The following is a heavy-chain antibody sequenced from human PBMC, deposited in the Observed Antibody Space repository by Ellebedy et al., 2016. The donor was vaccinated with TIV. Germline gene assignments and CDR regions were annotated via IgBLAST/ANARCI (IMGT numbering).Heavy chain of an antibody. Sequence: GSLRLSCTVSGDSISTSTYYWGWIRQPPGKDLEWIGTIYSTGNTYYNPSLKSRLSISVATSKNQFSLRLSSVTAADTAIYYCARNLVIFTFDKWYFDLWGRGTLVTVSS. CDR1: GDSISTSTYY. J-gene: IGHJ2*01. V-gene: IGHV4-39*01. CDR3: ARNLVIFTFDKWYFDL. CDR2: IYSTGNT. D-gene: IGHD3/OR15-3a*01.